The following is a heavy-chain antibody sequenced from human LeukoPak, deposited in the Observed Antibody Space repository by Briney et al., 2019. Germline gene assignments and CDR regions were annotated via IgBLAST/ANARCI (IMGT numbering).Heavy chain of an antibody. CDR1: GFTFSSYG. Sequence: GRSLRLSCAASGFTFSSYGMHWVRQAPGKGLEWVAVISYDGSNKYYADSVKGRFTISRDNSKNTLYLQMNSLRAEDTAVYYCATDAFDIWGQGTMVTVSS. V-gene: IGHV3-30*03. J-gene: IGHJ3*02. CDR3: ATDAFDI. CDR2: ISYDGSNK.